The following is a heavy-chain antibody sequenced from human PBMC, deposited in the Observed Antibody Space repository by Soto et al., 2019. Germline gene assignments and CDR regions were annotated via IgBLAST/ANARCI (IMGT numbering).Heavy chain of an antibody. J-gene: IGHJ1*01. D-gene: IGHD1-26*01. CDR3: ARTKDPPGYSGSYSP. Sequence: PGGFLILSSGASWVTFIDYGSNWVRQSPGKGLECVSYISSSSSTIYYADSVKGRFTISRDNAKNSLYLQMNSLRDEDTAVYYCARTKDPPGYSGSYSPWGQGTLVTVSS. CDR2: ISSSSSTI. CDR1: WVTFIDYG. V-gene: IGHV3-48*02.